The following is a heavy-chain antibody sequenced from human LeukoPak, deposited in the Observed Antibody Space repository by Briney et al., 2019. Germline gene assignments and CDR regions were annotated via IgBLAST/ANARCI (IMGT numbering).Heavy chain of an antibody. D-gene: IGHD6-19*01. V-gene: IGHV3-30*02. CDR2: IRYDGSNK. Sequence: PGGSLRLSCAASGFTFSSYGMHWVRQAPGKGLEWVAFIRYDGSNKYYADSVKGRFTISRDNSKNTLYLQMTSLRAEDTAVYYCAAGRSSEVAYWGQGTLVTVSS. J-gene: IGHJ4*02. CDR1: GFTFSSYG. CDR3: AAGRSSEVAY.